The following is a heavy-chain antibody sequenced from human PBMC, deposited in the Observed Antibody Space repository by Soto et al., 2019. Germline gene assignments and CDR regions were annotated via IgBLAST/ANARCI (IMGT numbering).Heavy chain of an antibody. CDR1: GFTFSDHY. V-gene: IGHV3-72*01. Sequence: EVQLVESGGGLVQPGGSLRLSCAASGFTFSDHYMDWVRQAPGKGLEWVGSSRNKANSYSTEYAASVKGRFTIARDESKNSLYLQMNILKTADSAVYYCARFSGSYTRGLDYWGQGTLVTVSS. CDR3: ARFSGSYTRGLDY. CDR2: SRNKANSYST. J-gene: IGHJ4*02. D-gene: IGHD1-26*01.